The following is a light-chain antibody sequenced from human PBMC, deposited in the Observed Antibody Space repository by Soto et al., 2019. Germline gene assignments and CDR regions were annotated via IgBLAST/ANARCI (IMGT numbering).Light chain of an antibody. CDR2: AAS. J-gene: IGKJ4*01. V-gene: IGKV1-9*01. CDR3: QQLNSYPLP. Sequence: DVQMTQSPSSLSASVGDRVTITCRASQGISSYLAWYQQKPGKAPKLLIYAASTLQSGVPSRFSGSGSGTEFTLTISSLQPEDFATYYCQQLNSYPLPFGGGTKVDI. CDR1: QGISSY.